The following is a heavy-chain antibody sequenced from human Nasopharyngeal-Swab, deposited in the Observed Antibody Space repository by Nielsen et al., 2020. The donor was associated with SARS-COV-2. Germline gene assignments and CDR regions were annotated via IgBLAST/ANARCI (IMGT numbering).Heavy chain of an antibody. D-gene: IGHD4-17*01. J-gene: IGHJ2*01. CDR2: ISSTGSTI. V-gene: IGHV3-48*03. CDR1: GFTFSVYD. Sequence: GESLKISCAASGFTFSVYDMNWVRQAPGKGLEWVSYISSTGSTINYADSVKGRVTISRDNAKNSLYLQMNSLRAEDTAVYYCARDGNLRTVRYFDLWGRGSLVTVSS. CDR3: ARDGNLRTVRYFDL.